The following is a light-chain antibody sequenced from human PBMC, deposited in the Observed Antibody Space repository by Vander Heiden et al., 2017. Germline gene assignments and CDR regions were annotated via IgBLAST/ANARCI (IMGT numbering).Light chain of an antibody. J-gene: IGKJ2*01. CDR1: QSVSSN. V-gene: IGKV3-15*01. CDR3: QQYNNWPPMYT. Sequence: IVMTQSPATLSVSPGERATLSCRASQSVSSNLAWYQQKPGQAPRLLIYGASTRATGIPARFSGSGSGTGFTLTISSLQSEDFAVYYCQQYNNWPPMYTFGQGTKLEIK. CDR2: GAS.